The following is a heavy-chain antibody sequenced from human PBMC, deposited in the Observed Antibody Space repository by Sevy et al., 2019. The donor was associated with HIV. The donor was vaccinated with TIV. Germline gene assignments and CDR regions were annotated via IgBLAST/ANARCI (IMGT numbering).Heavy chain of an antibody. Sequence: GGSLRLSCAASGFSFSSHRMHWVRQAPGKGLEWQSVISYDGNKKYYAHSVKGRFTISRDNSKNTLYLQMNSLRPEDTAVYYCARDGGWYNYAPSDYWGQGTLVTVSS. D-gene: IGHD1-1*01. CDR3: ARDGGWYNYAPSDY. CDR1: GFSFSSHR. V-gene: IGHV3-30*03. J-gene: IGHJ4*02. CDR2: ISYDGNKK.